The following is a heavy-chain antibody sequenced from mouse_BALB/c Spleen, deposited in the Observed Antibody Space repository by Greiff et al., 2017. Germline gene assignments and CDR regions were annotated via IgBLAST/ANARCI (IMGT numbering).Heavy chain of an antibody. J-gene: IGHJ4*01. Sequence: VQLQQSGPELVKPGASVKISCKASGYRFPSYYIHWVKQRPGPGLEWIGWIFPGSGNTKYNEKFKGKATLTADTSSSTAYMQLSSLTSEDSAVYFCARDKAYYDGDAMDYWGQGTSVTVSA. V-gene: IGHV1-66*01. CDR1: GYRFPSYY. CDR3: ARDKAYYDGDAMDY. CDR2: IFPGSGNT. D-gene: IGHD1-1*01.